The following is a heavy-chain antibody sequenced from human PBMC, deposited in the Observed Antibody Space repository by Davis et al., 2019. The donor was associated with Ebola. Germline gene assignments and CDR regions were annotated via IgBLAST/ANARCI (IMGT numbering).Heavy chain of an antibody. D-gene: IGHD6-6*01. CDR2: INAGNGNT. CDR1: GYTFTSYA. V-gene: IGHV1-3*01. CDR3: ARGRAARRGWWFDP. Sequence: ASVKVSCKASGYTFTSYAMHWVRQAPGQRLEWMGWINAGNGNTKYSQKFQGRVTITRDTSASTAYMELSSLRSEDTAVYYCARGRAARRGWWFDPWGQGTLVTVSS. J-gene: IGHJ5*02.